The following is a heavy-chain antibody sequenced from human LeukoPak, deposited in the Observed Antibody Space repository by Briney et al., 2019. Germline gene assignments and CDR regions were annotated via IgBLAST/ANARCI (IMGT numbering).Heavy chain of an antibody. CDR1: GFTFRTYW. CDR2: MSSDGRDV. V-gene: IGHV3-74*01. Sequence: GGSLRLSCVVSGFTFRTYWMHWVRQTPGKGLVWLSRMSSDGRDVKYADSVKGRFTISRDNAKNTLYLQMNSLRAEDTAIYYCARDSPTFDIWGQGTMVTVSS. CDR3: ARDSPTFDI. J-gene: IGHJ3*02.